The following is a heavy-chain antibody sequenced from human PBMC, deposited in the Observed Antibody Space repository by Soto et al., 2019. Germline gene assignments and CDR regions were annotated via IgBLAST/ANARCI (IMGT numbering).Heavy chain of an antibody. V-gene: IGHV4-30-2*01. Sequence: PSETLSLTCAVSGGSISSGGYSWSWIRQPPGKGLEWIGYIYHSGSTYYNPSLKSRVTISVDRSKNQFSLKLSSVTPADTAVYYCVRVKRTTSGFDPWGQETRVTVSS. D-gene: IGHD2-2*01. CDR3: VRVKRTTSGFDP. J-gene: IGHJ5*02. CDR1: GGSISSGGYS. CDR2: IYHSGST.